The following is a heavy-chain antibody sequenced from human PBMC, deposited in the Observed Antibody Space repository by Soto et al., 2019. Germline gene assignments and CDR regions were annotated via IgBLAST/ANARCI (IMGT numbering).Heavy chain of an antibody. V-gene: IGHV3-72*01. CDR2: IRNKANSYTT. CDR3: ACDSGKGAYFDY. J-gene: IGHJ4*01. Sequence: EVQLGESGGGLVQPGGSQRLSCAASGFTFSDHYMDWVRQAPGKGLEWVGRIRNKANSYTTDYAASVKGRFTISRDDSTDSLYLQMNSLKTDETAIFYFACDSGKGAYFDYWGHGTLATGSS. D-gene: IGHD1-26*01. CDR1: GFTFSDHY.